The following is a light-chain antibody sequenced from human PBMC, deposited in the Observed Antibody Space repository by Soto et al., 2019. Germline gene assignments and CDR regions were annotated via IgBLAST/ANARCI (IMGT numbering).Light chain of an antibody. CDR1: SSDVGGYNH. J-gene: IGLJ2*01. Sequence: QSALTQPASVSGSPGQSITISCTGSSSDVGGYNHVSWYQQHPGKAPKLMIYEVSNRPSGVSNRFSGSKSGNTASLTISGLQAEDEADYYCSSYTTSVTRIIFGGGTMLTVL. CDR3: SSYTTSVTRII. V-gene: IGLV2-14*01. CDR2: EVS.